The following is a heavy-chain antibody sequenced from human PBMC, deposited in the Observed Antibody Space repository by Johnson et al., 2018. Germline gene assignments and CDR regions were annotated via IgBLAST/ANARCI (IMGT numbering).Heavy chain of an antibody. CDR3: VRSYCSGGSCRPER. V-gene: IGHV5-51*03. CDR2: IYPGDSNT. Sequence: VRLVESGAEVNKPGESLKIYCEGSGYDFTNYWIGWVRQMPGKGLEWVGLIYPGDSNTIYSPSFQGQVTISADKSTRTAYLQWSGLKASDTAMYYCVRSYCSGGSCRPERWGQGTMVTVSS. D-gene: IGHD2-15*01. J-gene: IGHJ3*01. CDR1: GYDFTNYW.